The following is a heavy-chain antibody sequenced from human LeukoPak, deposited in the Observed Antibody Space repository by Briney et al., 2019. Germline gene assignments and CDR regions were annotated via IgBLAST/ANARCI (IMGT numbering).Heavy chain of an antibody. CDR3: AKDLSSSSSVVVVAAKHDY. CDR2: ISGSGGST. J-gene: IGHJ4*02. CDR1: GFTFSRYA. V-gene: IGHV3-23*01. Sequence: GGSLRLSCAASGFTFSRYAMSWVRQAPGKGLEWVSAISGSGGSTYYADSVKGRFTISRDNSKNTLYLQMNSLRAEDTAVYYCAKDLSSSSSVVVVAAKHDYWGQGTLVTVSS. D-gene: IGHD2-15*01.